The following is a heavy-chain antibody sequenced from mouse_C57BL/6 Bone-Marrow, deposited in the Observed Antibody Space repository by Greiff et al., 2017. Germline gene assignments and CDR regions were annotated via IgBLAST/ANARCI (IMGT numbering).Heavy chain of an antibody. J-gene: IGHJ3*01. CDR1: GYTFTSYT. Sequence: QVQLKESGAELARPGASVKMSCKASGYTFTSYTMHWVKQRPGPGLEWIGYINPSSGYTKYNQKFKDKATLTADKSSSTAYMQLSSLTSEDSAVYYGARTRFAYWGQGTLVTVSA. V-gene: IGHV1-4*01. CDR3: ARTRFAY. CDR2: INPSSGYT.